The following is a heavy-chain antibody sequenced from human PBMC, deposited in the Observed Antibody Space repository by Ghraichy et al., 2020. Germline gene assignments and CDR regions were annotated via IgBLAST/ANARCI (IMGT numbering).Heavy chain of an antibody. V-gene: IGHV3-23*01. Sequence: GGSLRLSCAASGFIFSDYAMSWVRQAPGKGLEWVSGISGSGGTTYYADSVKGRFTISRDNPKNTLYLQMNSLRAEDTAVYYCAKGAAPDGIVGGLFDHWGQGTLVTVSS. D-gene: IGHD1-26*01. CDR1: GFIFSDYA. CDR2: ISGSGGTT. J-gene: IGHJ4*02. CDR3: AKGAAPDGIVGGLFDH.